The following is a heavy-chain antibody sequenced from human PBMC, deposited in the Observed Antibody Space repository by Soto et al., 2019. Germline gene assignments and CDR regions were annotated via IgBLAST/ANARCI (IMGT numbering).Heavy chain of an antibody. CDR3: AKPHRDVYSTAFFYH. Sequence: VQLVESGGGVVQPGRSLRLSCAASGFTFSSYGMHWVRQAPGKGLEWVSGISGSGGGTYYADSVKGRFTISRDNSKNTVYLQMNSLRAEDTAVYYCAKPHRDVYSTAFFYHWGQGTLVTVSS. CDR2: ISGSGGGT. J-gene: IGHJ4*02. CDR1: GFTFSSYG. D-gene: IGHD4-4*01. V-gene: IGHV3-23*04.